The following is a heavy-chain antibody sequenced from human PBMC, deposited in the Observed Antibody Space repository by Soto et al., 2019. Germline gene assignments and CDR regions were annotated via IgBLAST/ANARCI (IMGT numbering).Heavy chain of an antibody. CDR1: GFTFSSYA. V-gene: IGHV3-30-3*01. Sequence: QVQLVESGGGVVQPGRSLRLSCAASGFTFSSYAMHWVRQAPGKGLEWVAVISYDGGNKYYADSVKGRFTISRDNSKNTLYLQMNSLRAEDTAVYYCAREYYGDYGYYFDYWGQGTLVTVSS. CDR2: ISYDGGNK. CDR3: AREYYGDYGYYFDY. D-gene: IGHD4-17*01. J-gene: IGHJ4*02.